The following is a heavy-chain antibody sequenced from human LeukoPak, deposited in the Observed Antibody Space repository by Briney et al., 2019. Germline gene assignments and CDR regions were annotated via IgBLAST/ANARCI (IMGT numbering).Heavy chain of an antibody. V-gene: IGHV3-74*01. CDR3: ARDRRATYYFDY. J-gene: IGHJ4*02. Sequence: PGXXLRLSCAASGFTFSSYWMHWVRQAPGKGLVWVSRINSDGSSTNYADSVKGRFTIYRDKDKNTLYLQMNSLRAEDTAVYYCARDRRATYYFDYWGQGTLVTVSS. D-gene: IGHD1-1*01. CDR1: GFTFSSYW. CDR2: INSDGSST.